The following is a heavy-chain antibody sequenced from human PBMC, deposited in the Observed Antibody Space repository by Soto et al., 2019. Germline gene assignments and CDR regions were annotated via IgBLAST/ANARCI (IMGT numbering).Heavy chain of an antibody. Sequence: QLQLQESGPGLVKPSETLSLTCRVSDGSMNSDSSYWGWIRQPPGKGLEWIGVINNSGSTYHNLSLKGRVTMSVGASRNQCSLKLTSMTAADTAVYYCARLGGYVSVGYYYLWDSWGQGTLVTVSS. J-gene: IGHJ4*02. V-gene: IGHV4-39*01. CDR2: INNSGST. D-gene: IGHD3-22*01. CDR1: DGSMNSDSSY. CDR3: ARLGGYVSVGYYYLWDS.